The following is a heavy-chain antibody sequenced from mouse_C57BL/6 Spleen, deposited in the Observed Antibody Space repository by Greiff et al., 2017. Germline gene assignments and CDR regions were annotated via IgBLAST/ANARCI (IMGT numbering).Heavy chain of an antibody. CDR3: AIGQYYYGSSYGY. CDR2: IDPSDSET. V-gene: IGHV1-52*01. Sequence: QVQLQQPGAELVRPGSSVKLSCKASGYTFTSYWMHWVKQRPIQGLEWIGNIDPSDSETHYNQKFKDKATLTVDKSSSTAYMQLSSLTSEDSAVYYWAIGQYYYGSSYGYWGQGTTLTVSS. CDR1: GYTFTSYW. J-gene: IGHJ2*01. D-gene: IGHD1-1*01.